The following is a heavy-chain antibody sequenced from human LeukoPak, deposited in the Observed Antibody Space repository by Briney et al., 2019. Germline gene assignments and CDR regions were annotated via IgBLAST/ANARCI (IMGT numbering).Heavy chain of an antibody. CDR1: GFTFSSYA. D-gene: IGHD3-10*01. CDR2: ISGSGGST. Sequence: GGSLRLSCAASGFTFSSYAMSWVRQAPGKGLEWVSAISGSGGSTYYADSVKGRFTISRDNSKNTLYLQMNSLRAEDTAVYYCAKSSRVRGVILHYGMVVWGQGTTVTVSS. CDR3: AKSSRVRGVILHYGMVV. J-gene: IGHJ6*02. V-gene: IGHV3-23*01.